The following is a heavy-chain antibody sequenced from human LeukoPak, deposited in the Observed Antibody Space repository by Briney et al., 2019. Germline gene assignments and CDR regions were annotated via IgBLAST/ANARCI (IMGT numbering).Heavy chain of an antibody. D-gene: IGHD6-13*01. CDR1: GFTFSSYS. Sequence: GGSLRLSCAASGFTFSSYSMNWVRQAPGKGLEWVSSISSSSSYIYYADSVKGRFTISRDNAKNSLYLQMNSLRAEDTALYYCARYPLSSSWTGGMAGDFDYWGQGTLVTVSS. V-gene: IGHV3-21*04. CDR3: ARYPLSSSWTGGMAGDFDY. CDR2: ISSSSSYI. J-gene: IGHJ4*02.